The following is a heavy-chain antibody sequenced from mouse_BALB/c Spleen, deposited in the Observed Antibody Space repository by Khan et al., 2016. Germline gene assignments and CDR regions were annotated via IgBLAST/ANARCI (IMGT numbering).Heavy chain of an antibody. CDR1: GYTFTDYA. CDR3: ARDGLNYDYAMDY. CDR2: ISTYYGDT. V-gene: IGHV1S137*01. Sequence: VQLQESGAELVRPGVSVKISCKGSGYTFTDYAMHWVKQSHAKNLEWIGVISTYYGDTSYNQKFEGKATMTVAKSSSTAYMELARLTSEDSAIYYCARDGLNYDYAMDYWGQGTSVTVSS. J-gene: IGHJ4*01. D-gene: IGHD2-1*01.